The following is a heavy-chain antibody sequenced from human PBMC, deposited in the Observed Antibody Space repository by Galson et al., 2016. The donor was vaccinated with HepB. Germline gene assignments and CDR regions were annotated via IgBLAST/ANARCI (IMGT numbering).Heavy chain of an antibody. Sequence: SLRLSCAASRFTFSDYWVSWVRQAPGKGLEWVANINEDGSEKYYVGSMKGRFSMSRDNAKNSLYLQMNSLRAEDTAVYYCARGGSAGSVDYWGPGTLVTVSS. CDR3: ARGGSAGSVDY. D-gene: IGHD3-10*01. CDR2: INEDGSEK. V-gene: IGHV3-7*03. J-gene: IGHJ4*02. CDR1: RFTFSDYW.